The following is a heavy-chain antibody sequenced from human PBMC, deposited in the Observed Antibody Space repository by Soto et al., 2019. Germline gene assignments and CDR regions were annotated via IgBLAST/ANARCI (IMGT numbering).Heavy chain of an antibody. D-gene: IGHD3-10*01. Sequence: QVQLQESGPGLVKPSETLSLTCTVSGGSISSYYWSWIRQPPGKGLEWIASGSTNYNPSLKSRVPISVDTSKHQFSLKLSSVTAADTAVYDCASRSVLGYFFDYWGQGTMVTVSS. CDR2: SGST. CDR1: GGSISSYY. CDR3: ASRSVLGYFFDY. V-gene: IGHV4-4*09. J-gene: IGHJ4*02.